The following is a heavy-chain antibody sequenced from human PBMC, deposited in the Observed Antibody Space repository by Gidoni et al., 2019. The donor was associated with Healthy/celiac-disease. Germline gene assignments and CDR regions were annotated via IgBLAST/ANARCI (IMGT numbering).Heavy chain of an antibody. Sequence: EVLLVESGGGLVQPGVSLRLSCAASGFTFSSCEMNWVRQAPGKGLEWVSYISSSGSTIYYADSVKGRFTISRDNAKNSLYLQMNSLRAEDTAVYYCARVQPGSWYSSLGMDVWGQGTTVTVSS. V-gene: IGHV3-48*03. CDR2: ISSSGSTI. J-gene: IGHJ6*02. CDR1: GFTFSSCE. D-gene: IGHD6-13*01. CDR3: ARVQPGSWYSSLGMDV.